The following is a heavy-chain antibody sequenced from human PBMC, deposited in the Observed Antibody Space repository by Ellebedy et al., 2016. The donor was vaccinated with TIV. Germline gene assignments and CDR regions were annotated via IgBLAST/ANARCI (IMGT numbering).Heavy chain of an antibody. Sequence: GGSLRLSXAASGFTFSSYSMNWVRQAPGKGLEWVSSISSSSSYIYYADSVKGRFTISRDNAKNSLYLQMNSLRAEDTAVYYCASGYYDSSGYYRDGYWGQGTLVTVSS. D-gene: IGHD3-22*01. CDR2: ISSSSSYI. CDR1: GFTFSSYS. CDR3: ASGYYDSSGYYRDGY. V-gene: IGHV3-21*01. J-gene: IGHJ4*02.